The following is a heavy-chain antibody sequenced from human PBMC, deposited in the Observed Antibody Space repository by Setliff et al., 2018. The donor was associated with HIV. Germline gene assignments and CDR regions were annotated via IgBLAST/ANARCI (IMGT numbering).Heavy chain of an antibody. V-gene: IGHV4-31*03. CDR3: ARVLWGNPRD. Sequence: SETLSLTCTVSGGSISSGGFYWSWIRQHPGKGLEWIGYIYYSGSTYYNPSLKSRVTISVDTSKNQFSLKLTSVSAADTAVYYCARVLWGNPRDWGQGTLVTVSS. J-gene: IGHJ4*02. CDR2: IYYSGST. CDR1: GGSISSGGFY. D-gene: IGHD7-27*01.